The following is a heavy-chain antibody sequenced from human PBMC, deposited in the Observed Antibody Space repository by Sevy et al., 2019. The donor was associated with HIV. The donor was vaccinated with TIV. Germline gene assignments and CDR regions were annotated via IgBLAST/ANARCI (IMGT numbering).Heavy chain of an antibody. CDR2: FSFGCGRI. D-gene: IGHD2-8*01. V-gene: IGHV3-23*01. J-gene: IGHJ4*02. CDR3: AREGCTQPHDY. Sequence: GGSLRLSCAASGFTFAKYSMSWVRQAPGKGLEWVSTFSFGCGRINYADSVKGRFTISRDDSENTLFLQMNSLRAEDTATYFCAREGCTQPHDYWGQGTLVTVPS. CDR1: GFTFAKYS.